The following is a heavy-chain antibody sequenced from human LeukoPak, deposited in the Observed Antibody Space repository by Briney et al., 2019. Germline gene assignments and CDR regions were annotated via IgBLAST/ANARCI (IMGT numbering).Heavy chain of an antibody. CDR1: GYTFTSYY. V-gene: IGHV1-46*01. CDR2: INPSGGST. J-gene: IGHJ3*02. CDR3: ARAKYTAMPVVAFDI. D-gene: IGHD5-18*01. Sequence: ASVKVSCKASGYTFTSYYMHWVRQAPGQGLEWMGIINPSGGSTSYAQKFQGRATMTRNTSISTAYMELSSLRSEDTAVYYCARAKYTAMPVVAFDIWGQGTMVTVSS.